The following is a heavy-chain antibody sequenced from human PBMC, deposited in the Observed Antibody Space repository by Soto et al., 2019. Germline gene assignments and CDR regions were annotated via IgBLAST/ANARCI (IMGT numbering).Heavy chain of an antibody. CDR3: ARLFRHYGEWFDP. Sequence: NPSETLSLTCTVSGGSISSSSYYWGWIRQPPGKGLEWIGSIYYSGSTYYNPSLKSRVTISVDTSKNQFSLKLSSVTAADTAVYYCARLFRHYGEWFDPWGQGTLVTVSS. J-gene: IGHJ5*02. CDR1: GGSISSSSYY. D-gene: IGHD3-16*01. CDR2: IYYSGST. V-gene: IGHV4-39*01.